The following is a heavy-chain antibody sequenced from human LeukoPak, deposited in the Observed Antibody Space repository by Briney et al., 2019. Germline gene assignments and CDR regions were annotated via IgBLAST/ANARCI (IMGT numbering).Heavy chain of an antibody. CDR3: ARQIRWDDGFDI. J-gene: IGHJ3*02. Sequence: SQTLSLTCTVSGGSISSGGYYWSWIRQHPGKGLEWIGYIYYSGSTYYNPSLKSRVTISVDTSKNQFSLKLSSVTAADTAVYYCARQIRWDDGFDIWGQGTMVTVSS. D-gene: IGHD1-26*01. CDR2: IYYSGST. V-gene: IGHV4-31*03. CDR1: GGSISSGGYY.